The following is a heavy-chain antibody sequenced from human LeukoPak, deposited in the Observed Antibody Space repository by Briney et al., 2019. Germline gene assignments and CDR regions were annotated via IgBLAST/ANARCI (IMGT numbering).Heavy chain of an antibody. CDR3: ARGSDCSGGSCYSYWYFDL. CDR1: AFTFSSYW. J-gene: IGHJ2*01. CDR2: NNSDGSST. Sequence: GGSLRLSCAASAFTFSSYWMHWVRQAPGKGLVWVSRNNSDGSSTSYADSVKGRFTISRDNAKNTLYLQMNSLRAEDTAMYYCARGSDCSGGSCYSYWYFDLWGRGTLVTVSS. D-gene: IGHD2-15*01. V-gene: IGHV3-74*01.